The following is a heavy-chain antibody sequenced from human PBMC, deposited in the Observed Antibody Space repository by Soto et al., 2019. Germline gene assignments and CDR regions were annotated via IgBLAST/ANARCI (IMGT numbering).Heavy chain of an antibody. Sequence: SETLSLTCTVSGGSTRNYYWSWIRQPPGKGLEWIGYVYSSGSTHYNPSLQSRVTISADTSKNQVSLKVNSVTAADMAVYYCASDHPHGYGVYYFDDWGQGTPVTVSS. CDR2: VYSSGST. CDR1: GGSTRNYY. V-gene: IGHV4-59*01. J-gene: IGHJ4*02. D-gene: IGHD2-8*01. CDR3: ASDHPHGYGVYYFDD.